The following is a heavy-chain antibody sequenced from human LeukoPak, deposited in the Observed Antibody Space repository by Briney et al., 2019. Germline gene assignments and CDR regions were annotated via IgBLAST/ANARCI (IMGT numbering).Heavy chain of an antibody. CDR1: GYSISSGYF. V-gene: IGHV4-38-2*02. CDR3: TREEGGTTVDY. J-gene: IGHJ4*02. Sequence: SETLSLTCTVSGYSISSGYFWGWIRPPPGKGLEWIGSISHSGTTYYNPSLKSRITISQDTSKNQFSLKVNSVTAADTAAYYCTREEGGTTVDYWGQGTLVTVSS. CDR2: ISHSGTT. D-gene: IGHD1-1*01.